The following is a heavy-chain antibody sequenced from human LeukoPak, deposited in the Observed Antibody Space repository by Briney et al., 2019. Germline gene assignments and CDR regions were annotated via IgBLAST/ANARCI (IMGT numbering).Heavy chain of an antibody. V-gene: IGHV3-53*01. D-gene: IGHD3-3*01. CDR2: IYSGGST. J-gene: IGHJ6*02. CDR1: GFTVSSNY. Sequence: QPGGSLRLSCAASGFTVSSNYMSWVRQAPGKGLEWVSVIYSGGSTYYADSVKGRSTISRDNSKNTLYLQMNSLRAEDTAVYYCARAYRYYDFWSGYQPKDYGMDVWGQGTTVTVFS. CDR3: ARAYRYYDFWSGYQPKDYGMDV.